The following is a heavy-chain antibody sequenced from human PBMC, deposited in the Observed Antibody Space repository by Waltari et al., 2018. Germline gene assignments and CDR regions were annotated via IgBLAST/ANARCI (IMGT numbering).Heavy chain of an antibody. D-gene: IGHD3-10*01. CDR2: IIPIVGTA. CDR1: GGTLSSHA. Sequence: HVQLAQSGAAVKTPGSPVKVLCNPSGGTLSSHAISWTRQAPGQGLEWMGRIIPIVGTANYPPKFQRGITIPADTSTSTAYMELSSLRSEDAAVYCCARGAGVCENNWFDPWGQGTLVTVSS. V-gene: IGHV1-69*08. J-gene: IGHJ5*02. CDR3: ARGAGVCENNWFDP.